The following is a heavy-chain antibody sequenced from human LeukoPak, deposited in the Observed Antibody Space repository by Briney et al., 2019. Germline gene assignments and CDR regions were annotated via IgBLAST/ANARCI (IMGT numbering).Heavy chain of an antibody. CDR3: ARVTQTAYDFDY. Sequence: ASVKVSCKASGYTFTGSYMHWVRQAPGQGLEWMGWISAYNGNTDYAQKLQGRVTMTTDTSTSTAYMELRSLRSDDTAVYYCARVTQTAYDFDYWGQGTLVTVSS. V-gene: IGHV1-18*04. CDR2: ISAYNGNT. J-gene: IGHJ4*02. CDR1: GYTFTGSY. D-gene: IGHD5-12*01.